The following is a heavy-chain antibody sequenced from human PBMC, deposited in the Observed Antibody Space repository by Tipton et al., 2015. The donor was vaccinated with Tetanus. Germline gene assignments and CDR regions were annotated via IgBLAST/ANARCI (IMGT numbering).Heavy chain of an antibody. D-gene: IGHD5-18*01. Sequence: TLSLTCTVSGDSISSYYWNWIRQSPVKGLEWIGYINSGSTHYNPSLKSRVTISVDTSKNQFSLKLTSVTAADTAVYYCARHLTYTYTSRYFDYWGLGTLVTVSS. CDR3: ARHLTYTYTSRYFDY. CDR1: GDSISSYY. V-gene: IGHV4-59*08. CDR2: INSGST. J-gene: IGHJ4*02.